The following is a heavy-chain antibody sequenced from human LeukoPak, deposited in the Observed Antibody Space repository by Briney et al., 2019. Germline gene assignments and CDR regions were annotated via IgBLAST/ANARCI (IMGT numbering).Heavy chain of an antibody. CDR2: INPSGGST. CDR1: GYTFTSYY. CDR3: ARDLFMYGDYAVGYGMDV. J-gene: IGHJ6*02. Sequence: ASVKVSCKASGYTFTSYYMHWVRQAPGQGLEWMGIINPSGGSTSYAQKFQGRVTMTRDTSTSTVYMELSSLRSEDTAVYYCARDLFMYGDYAVGYGMDVWGQGTTVTVSS. V-gene: IGHV1-46*01. D-gene: IGHD4-17*01.